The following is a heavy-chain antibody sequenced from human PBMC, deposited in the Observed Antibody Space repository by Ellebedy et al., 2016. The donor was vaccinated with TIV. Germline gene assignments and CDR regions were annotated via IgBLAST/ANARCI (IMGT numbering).Heavy chain of an antibody. J-gene: IGHJ4*02. CDR3: ASGRNAYKTGY. CDR2: ICYSDYT. V-gene: IGHV4-30-4*01. D-gene: IGHD5-24*01. Sequence: MPSETLSLTCTVSGASISSSAFCWSWIRQPPGHGLEWIASICYSDYTFYNPSLNSRITISIDTSENQFSLKLNSVTAADTAIYYFASGRNAYKTGYWGQGTLVTVSS. CDR1: GASISSSAFC.